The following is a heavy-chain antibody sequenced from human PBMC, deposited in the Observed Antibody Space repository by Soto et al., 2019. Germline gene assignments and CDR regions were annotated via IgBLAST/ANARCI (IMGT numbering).Heavy chain of an antibody. J-gene: IGHJ4*02. CDR1: GFAFNKFG. CDR3: AKGGEVGGVLGDH. D-gene: IGHD1-26*01. CDR2: ISYDGSYQ. V-gene: IGHV3-30*18. Sequence: QVQLVESGGGVVQPGTSLRLSCEASGFAFNKFGMHWVRQAPCKWLEWVAFISYDGSYQYYADSVQGRLTITKDNSMNTLNMQLNSLRREDTAVYYCAKGGEVGGVLGDHWGQGTLVTVSS.